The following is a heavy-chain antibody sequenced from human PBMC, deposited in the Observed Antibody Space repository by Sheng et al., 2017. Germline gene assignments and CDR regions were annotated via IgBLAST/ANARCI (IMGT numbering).Heavy chain of an antibody. CDR3: ARDLIAATLGVYYYYGMDV. J-gene: IGHJ6*02. Sequence: EVQLVESGGGLIQPGGSLRLSCAASGFTVSSHYMSWVRQAPGKGLEWVSVIYSGGTTYYADSVKGRFTISRDISKNTLYLQMNSLRADDTALYYYARDLIAATLGVYYYYGMDVWGQGTTVTVSS. CDR2: IYSGGTT. D-gene: IGHD6-13*01. V-gene: IGHV3-53*01. CDR1: GFTVSSHY.